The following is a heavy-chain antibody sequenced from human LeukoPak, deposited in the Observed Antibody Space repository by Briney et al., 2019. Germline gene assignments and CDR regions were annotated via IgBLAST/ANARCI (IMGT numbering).Heavy chain of an antibody. CDR1: GFTFSSYA. CDR3: ATHGSGSYYNAPDY. D-gene: IGHD3-10*01. V-gene: IGHV3-23*01. Sequence: GGSLRLSCAASGFTFSSYAMSWVRQAPGKGLEWVSGISGSGGSTYYADSVKGRFTISRDNSKTTLYVQMNSLRAEDTAVYYCATHGSGSYYNAPDYWGQGTLVTVSS. J-gene: IGHJ4*02. CDR2: ISGSGGST.